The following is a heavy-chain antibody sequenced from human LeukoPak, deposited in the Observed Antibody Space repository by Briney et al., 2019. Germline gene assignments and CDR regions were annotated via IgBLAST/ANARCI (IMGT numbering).Heavy chain of an antibody. J-gene: IGHJ6*03. Sequence: ASVKVSCKASGYTFTSYYMHWVRQDPGQGLEWMGIINPSGGSTSYAQKFQGRVTMTRDTSTSTVYMELSSLRSEDTAVYYCARSSGRSPNRDYMDVWGKGTTVTISS. CDR1: GYTFTSYY. D-gene: IGHD1-14*01. CDR3: ARSSGRSPNRDYMDV. CDR2: INPSGGST. V-gene: IGHV1-46*01.